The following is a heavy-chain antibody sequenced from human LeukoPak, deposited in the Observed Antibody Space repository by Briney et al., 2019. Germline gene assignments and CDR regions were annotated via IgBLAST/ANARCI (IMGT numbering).Heavy chain of an antibody. CDR1: GGSFSGYY. CDR3: ARGRRVVVAATYYYYYMDV. D-gene: IGHD2-15*01. CDR2: INHSGST. Sequence: SETLSLTCAVYGGSFSGYYWSWIRQPPGKGLEWIGEINHSGSTNYNPSLKSRVTISVDTSKNQFSLKLSSVTAADTAVYYCARGRRVVVAATYYYYYMDVWGKGTTVTISS. J-gene: IGHJ6*03. V-gene: IGHV4-34*01.